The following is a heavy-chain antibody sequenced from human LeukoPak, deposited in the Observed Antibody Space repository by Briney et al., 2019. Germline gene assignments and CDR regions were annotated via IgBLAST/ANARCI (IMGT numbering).Heavy chain of an antibody. CDR2: IYYTGNT. CDR3: ARAGGFTMVRGAVNNWFDP. V-gene: IGHV4-39*07. J-gene: IGHJ5*02. D-gene: IGHD3-10*01. Sequence: SETLSLTCTVSGGSISSNSYYWGWIRQPPGKGLEWIGSIYYTGNTYHNPSLKSRVSISVDTSKNQFSLKLSSVTAADTAVYYCARAGGFTMVRGAVNNWFDPWGQGTLVTVSS. CDR1: GGSISSNSYY.